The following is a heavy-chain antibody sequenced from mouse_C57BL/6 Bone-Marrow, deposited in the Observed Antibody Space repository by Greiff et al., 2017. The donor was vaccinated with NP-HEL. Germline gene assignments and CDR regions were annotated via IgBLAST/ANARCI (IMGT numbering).Heavy chain of an antibody. CDR3: ARHESTKPFAY. J-gene: IGHJ3*01. Sequence: EVKLMESGGDLVKPGGSLKLSCAASGFTFSSYGMSWVRQTPDKRLEWVATISSGGSYTYYPDSVKGRFTISRDNAKNTLYLQMSSLKSEDTAMYYCARHESTKPFAYWGQGTLVTVSA. D-gene: IGHD2-14*01. V-gene: IGHV5-6*01. CDR2: ISSGGSYT. CDR1: GFTFSSYG.